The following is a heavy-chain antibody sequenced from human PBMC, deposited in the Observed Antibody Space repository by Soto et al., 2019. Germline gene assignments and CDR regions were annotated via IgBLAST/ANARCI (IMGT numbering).Heavy chain of an antibody. CDR3: TTAPVVITWEWLVRETGDYFDY. D-gene: IGHD6-19*01. J-gene: IGHJ4*02. Sequence: GGSLRLSCAASGFTFSNAWMSWVRQAPGKGLEWVGRIKSKTDGGTTDYAAPVKGRFTISRDDSKNTLYLQMNSLKTEDTAVYYCTTAPVVITWEWLVRETGDYFDYWGQGTLVTVSS. CDR1: GFTFSNAW. V-gene: IGHV3-15*01. CDR2: IKSKTDGGTT.